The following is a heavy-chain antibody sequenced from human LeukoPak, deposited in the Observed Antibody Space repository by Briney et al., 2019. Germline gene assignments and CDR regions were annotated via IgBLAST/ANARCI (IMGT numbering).Heavy chain of an antibody. CDR1: GGSFSGYY. CDR3: ARRRWLLNYRGFMDY. D-gene: IGHD5-24*01. V-gene: IGHV4-34*01. J-gene: IGHJ4*02. CDR2: INHSGST. Sequence: PSETLSLTCAVYGGSFSGYYWSWIRQPPGKGLEWIGEINHSGSTNYNPSLKSRVTISVDTSKNQFSLKLSSVTAADTAVYYCARRRWLLNYRGFMDYWGQGTLVTVSS.